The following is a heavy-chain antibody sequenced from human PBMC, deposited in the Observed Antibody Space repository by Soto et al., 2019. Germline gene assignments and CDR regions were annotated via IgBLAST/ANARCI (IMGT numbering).Heavy chain of an antibody. CDR1: GFTFSSYG. J-gene: IGHJ6*01. CDR3: ARDALPYCGGDCYPAHYYYDGMDV. Sequence: QVQLVESGGGVVQPGRSLRLSCAASGFTFSSYGMHWVRQAPGKGLEWVAVIWYDGSNKYYADSVKGRFTISRDNSKNTLYLQMNSLRAEDTAVYYCARDALPYCGGDCYPAHYYYDGMDVW. D-gene: IGHD2-21*02. V-gene: IGHV3-33*01. CDR2: IWYDGSNK.